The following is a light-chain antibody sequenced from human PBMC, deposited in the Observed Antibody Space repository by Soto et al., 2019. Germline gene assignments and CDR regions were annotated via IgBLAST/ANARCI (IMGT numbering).Light chain of an antibody. J-gene: IGKJ5*01. CDR3: QQSNNHPIS. Sequence: EVVMTQSPVTLSVSLGQRATLSCRASQTVSSHIAWYQQKPGQAPRLLISGVFVRATGIPGRFSGSGSGTEFTLTISSLQPEDFATYYCQQSNNHPISFGQGTRLENK. CDR1: QTVSSH. V-gene: IGKV3D-15*01. CDR2: GVF.